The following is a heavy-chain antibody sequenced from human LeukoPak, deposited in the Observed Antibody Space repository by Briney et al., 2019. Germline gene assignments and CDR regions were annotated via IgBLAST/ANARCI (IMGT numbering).Heavy chain of an antibody. CDR1: GFTFSSYS. J-gene: IGHJ4*02. V-gene: IGHV3-21*01. CDR2: ISSSSSYI. D-gene: IGHD4-23*01. CDR3: ARAKGDRGAWYGGNSYYFDY. Sequence: GGSLRLSCAASGFTFSSYSMNWVRQAPGKGLEWVSSISSSSSYIYYADSVKGRFTISRDNAKNSLYLQMNSLRAEDTAVCYCARAKGDRGAWYGGNSYYFDYWGQGTLVTVSS.